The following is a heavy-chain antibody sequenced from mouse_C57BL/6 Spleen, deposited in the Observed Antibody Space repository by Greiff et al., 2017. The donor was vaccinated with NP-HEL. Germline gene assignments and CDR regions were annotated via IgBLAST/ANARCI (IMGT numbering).Heavy chain of an antibody. CDR2: INPSNGGT. J-gene: IGHJ4*01. Sequence: QVQLQQPGTELVKPGASVKLSCKASGYTFTSYWMHWVKQRPGQGLEWIGNINPSNGGTNYNEKFKSKAPLTVDKSSSTAYMQLSSLTSEDSAVYYCARTGTPLYAMDYWGQGTSVTVSS. CDR3: ARTGTPLYAMDY. V-gene: IGHV1-53*01. CDR1: GYTFTSYW. D-gene: IGHD4-1*01.